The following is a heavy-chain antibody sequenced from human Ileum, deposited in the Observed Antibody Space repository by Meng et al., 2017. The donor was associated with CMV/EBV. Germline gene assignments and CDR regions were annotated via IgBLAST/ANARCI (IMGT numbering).Heavy chain of an antibody. D-gene: IGHD6-19*01. Sequence: GGSLRLSCAASGFTLSTSGMHWVRQAPGKGLEWVSFLAYDGTNKYYADSVKGRFTISRDTSTNTLYLQMNSLRAEDTAVYYCAKDRHPDSGWFFGYWGQGTLVTVSS. CDR3: AKDRHPDSGWFFGY. V-gene: IGHV3-30*02. J-gene: IGHJ4*02. CDR1: GFTLSTSG. CDR2: LAYDGTNK.